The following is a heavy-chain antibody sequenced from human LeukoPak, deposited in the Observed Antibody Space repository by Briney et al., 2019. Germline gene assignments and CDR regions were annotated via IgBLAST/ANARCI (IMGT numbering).Heavy chain of an antibody. Sequence: SGGSLRLSCAASGFPFTSYSMNWVRQAPGKGLEWISYIGTSTTAVYYADSVKGRFTISRDDAKNSLYLQMSGLRAEDTAVYYCVRDCSYAFDIWGQGTVVSVSS. D-gene: IGHD2-21*01. J-gene: IGHJ3*02. CDR1: GFPFTSYS. CDR2: IGTSTTAV. CDR3: VRDCSYAFDI. V-gene: IGHV3-48*01.